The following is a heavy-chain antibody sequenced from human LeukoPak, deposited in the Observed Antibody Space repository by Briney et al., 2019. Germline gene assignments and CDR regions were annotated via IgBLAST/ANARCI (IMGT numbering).Heavy chain of an antibody. J-gene: IGHJ4*02. Sequence: GRSLRLACAASGFTFSRSPMHWVRQAPGEGLQWVSLSSHDGTIRYEDSVKGRFTVSRDNSKNTLYLQMSSLRPEDTAVYYCAKDGFGTLDFWGQGTPVSVSS. CDR3: AKDGFGTLDF. CDR2: SSHDGTIR. V-gene: IGHV3-30*04. CDR1: GFTFSRSP. D-gene: IGHD3-10*01.